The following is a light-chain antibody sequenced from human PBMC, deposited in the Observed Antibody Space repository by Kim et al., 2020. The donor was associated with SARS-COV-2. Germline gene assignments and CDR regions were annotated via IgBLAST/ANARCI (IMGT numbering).Light chain of an antibody. V-gene: IGLV2-14*01. J-gene: IGLJ1*01. CDR1: SSDVGGYNF. Sequence: QSALTQPASVSGSPGQSITISCTGTSSDVGGYNFVSWYQQHPGKAPKLMIYDVSNRPSGVSNRFSGSKSGNTASLTISGLQAEDEADYYCCSYAGSPPYVFGTGTKVTVL. CDR3: CSYAGSPPYV. CDR2: DVS.